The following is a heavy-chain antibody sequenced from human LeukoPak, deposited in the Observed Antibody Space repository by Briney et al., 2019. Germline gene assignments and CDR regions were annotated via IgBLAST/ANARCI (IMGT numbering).Heavy chain of an antibody. V-gene: IGHV3-23*01. J-gene: IGHJ4*02. CDR3: AKTSRVNSAYDSPFDY. D-gene: IGHD5-12*01. CDR1: GFTFSTYA. Sequence: GGSLRLSCAASGFTFSTYAMSWVRQAPGKGLEWVSAVRGSGSDTYYADSVKGRFAISRDNSKNTLHLQMNSLRAEDTAIYYCAKTSRVNSAYDSPFDYWGQGTLVTVSS. CDR2: VRGSGSDT.